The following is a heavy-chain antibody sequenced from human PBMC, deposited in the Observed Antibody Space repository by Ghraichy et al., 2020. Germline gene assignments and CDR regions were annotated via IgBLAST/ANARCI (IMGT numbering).Heavy chain of an antibody. V-gene: IGHV4-39*01. CDR3: ARRSQLRVSCYYGSGYFDY. CDR1: GGSISSSSYY. D-gene: IGHD3-10*01. CDR2: IYYRGST. Sequence: ESLNISCTVSGGSISSSSYYWGWIRQPPGKGLEWIGSIYYRGSTYYNPSLKSRVTISVDTSKNQFSLRLSSVTATDTAVYYCARRSQLRVSCYYGSGYFDYWGPGTLDTGSS. J-gene: IGHJ4*02.